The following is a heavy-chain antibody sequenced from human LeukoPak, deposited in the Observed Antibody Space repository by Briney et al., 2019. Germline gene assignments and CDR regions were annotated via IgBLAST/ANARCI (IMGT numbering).Heavy chain of an antibody. J-gene: IGHJ4*02. Sequence: GGSLRLSCAASGFTFSSYGMHWVRQAPGKGLEWVAFIRYDGSNKYYADSVKGRFTISRDNAKNSLYLQMNSLRAEDMALYYCAKDQLTEPNGAFDYWGQGTLVTVSS. CDR3: AKDQLTEPNGAFDY. CDR1: GFTFSSYG. CDR2: IRYDGSNK. V-gene: IGHV3-30*02. D-gene: IGHD1-14*01.